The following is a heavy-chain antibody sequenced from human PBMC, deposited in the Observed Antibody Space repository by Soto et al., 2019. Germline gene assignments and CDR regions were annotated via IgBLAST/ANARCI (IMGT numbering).Heavy chain of an antibody. Sequence: QMQLVQSGPEVKKPGTSVKVSCKASGFTFTSSAVQRVRQARGQRLEWRGWIVVGSGNTNYAQKFQERVTITRDMSTSTAYMELSSLSSEDTAVYYCAAEGSSVSSWGQGTLVTVSS. CDR3: AAEGSSVSS. D-gene: IGHD6-19*01. CDR2: IVVGSGNT. V-gene: IGHV1-58*01. CDR1: GFTFTSSA. J-gene: IGHJ4*02.